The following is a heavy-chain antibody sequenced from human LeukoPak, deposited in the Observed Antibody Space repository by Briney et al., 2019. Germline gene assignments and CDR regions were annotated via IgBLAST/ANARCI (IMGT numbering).Heavy chain of an antibody. V-gene: IGHV4-30-2*01. Sequence: SETLSLTCAVSGGSISSGGYSWSWIRQPPGKGLEWIGYIYHSGSTYYNPSLKSRVTISVDRSKNQFSLKLSSVTAADTAVYYCASREPIVATDEEGVVTGTTTANPAQWGQGTLVTVSS. CDR3: ASREPIVATDEEGVVTGTTTANPAQ. J-gene: IGHJ4*02. CDR1: GGSISSGGYS. D-gene: IGHD5-12*01. CDR2: IYHSGST.